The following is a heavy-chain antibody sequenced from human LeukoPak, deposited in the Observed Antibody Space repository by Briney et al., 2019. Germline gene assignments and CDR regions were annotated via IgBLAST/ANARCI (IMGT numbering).Heavy chain of an antibody. D-gene: IGHD2-2*01. Sequence: GGSLRLSCAASGFTFSSYAMHWVRQAPGKGLEWVAVISYDGSNKYYADSVKGRFTISRDNSKNTLYLQMNSLRAEDTAVYYCARDWMSCSSTSCLGGWGQGTLVTVSS. J-gene: IGHJ4*02. V-gene: IGHV3-30-3*01. CDR2: ISYDGSNK. CDR1: GFTFSSYA. CDR3: ARDWMSCSSTSCLGG.